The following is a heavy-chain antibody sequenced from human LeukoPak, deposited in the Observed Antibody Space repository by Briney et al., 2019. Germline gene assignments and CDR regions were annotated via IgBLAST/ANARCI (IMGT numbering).Heavy chain of an antibody. CDR2: MYYSGST. CDR1: AGSISSYY. CDR3: ARSLFGYSGYDFPGY. Sequence: PSETLSLTCSVSAGSISSYYWSWIRQPPGKGLEWIGYMYYSGSTNYNPSLKSRVTMSVDTSKNQFSLKLRSVTAADTAVCYCARSLFGYSGYDFPGYWGQGTLVTVSS. J-gene: IGHJ4*02. D-gene: IGHD5-12*01. V-gene: IGHV4-59*01.